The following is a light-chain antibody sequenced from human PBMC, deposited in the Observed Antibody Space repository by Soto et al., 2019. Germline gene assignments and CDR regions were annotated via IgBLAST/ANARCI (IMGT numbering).Light chain of an antibody. J-gene: IGKJ1*01. CDR2: GAS. CDR1: QSVSSN. V-gene: IGKV3-20*01. CDR3: QQYGRSPTT. Sequence: EIVLTQSPATLSVVPGERATLSCRASQSVSSNLAWYQQKRGQAPRFLIYGASSRATGIPDRFSGSGSGTDFTLTISRLEPEDFAVYYCQQYGRSPTTFGQGTKVDIK.